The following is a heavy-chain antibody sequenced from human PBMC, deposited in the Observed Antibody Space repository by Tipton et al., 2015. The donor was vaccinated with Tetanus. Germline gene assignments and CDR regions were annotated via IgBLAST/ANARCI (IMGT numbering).Heavy chain of an antibody. Sequence: TLSLTCTVSGGSISSFYWSWIRQPPGKGLEWIGSIYYSGSTYYNPALKSRVTISVDTSKNQFSLKLSSVTAADTAVYYCARQCVVPAAENDYGDNAFDSWGQGTLVTVSS. D-gene: IGHD2-2*01. CDR1: GGSISSFY. CDR2: IYYSGST. CDR3: ARQCVVPAAENDYGDNAFDS. V-gene: IGHV4-59*05. J-gene: IGHJ4*02.